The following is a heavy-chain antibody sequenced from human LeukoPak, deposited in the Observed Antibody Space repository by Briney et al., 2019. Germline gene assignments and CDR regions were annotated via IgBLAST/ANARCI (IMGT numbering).Heavy chain of an antibody. CDR3: ARRPGKGGVTFDY. CDR2: IYYSGST. Sequence: SETLSLTCTVSGGSISSYYWSWIRQPPGKGLEWIGYIYYSGSTNYNPSLKSRVTISVDTSKNQFSLKLSSVTAADTAVYYRARRPGKGGVTFDYWGQGTLVTVSS. J-gene: IGHJ4*02. V-gene: IGHV4-59*01. D-gene: IGHD2-21*02. CDR1: GGSISSYY.